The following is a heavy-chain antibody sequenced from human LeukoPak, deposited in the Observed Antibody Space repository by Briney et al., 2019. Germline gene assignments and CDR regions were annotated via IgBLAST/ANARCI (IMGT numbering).Heavy chain of an antibody. CDR1: GGSISSSSYY. V-gene: IGHV4-39*01. J-gene: IGHJ4*02. Sequence: SETLSLTCTVSGGSISSSSYYWGWIRQPPGKGLEWIGSIYYSGSTYYNPSFKSRVTISVDTSKNQFSLKLSSVTAADTAVYYCARGDYYDSSGYQSPSFDYWGQGTLVTVSS. CDR2: IYYSGST. CDR3: ARGDYYDSSGYQSPSFDY. D-gene: IGHD3-22*01.